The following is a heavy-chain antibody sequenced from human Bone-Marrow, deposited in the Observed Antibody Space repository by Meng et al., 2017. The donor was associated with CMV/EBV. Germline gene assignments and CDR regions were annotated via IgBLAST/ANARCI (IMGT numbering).Heavy chain of an antibody. V-gene: IGHV3-23*01. D-gene: IGHD3-10*01. CDR2: IDISGGST. CDR1: GFTFSSYW. Sequence: GGSLRLSCAASGFTFSSYWMHWVRQAPGKGLEWVSSIDISGGSTYYADSVRGRFTISRDNSKNMLYLQMNSLRAEDTAVYYCAKDLPGVVWFGEWGQGTLVTVSS. CDR3: AKDLPGVVWFGE. J-gene: IGHJ4*02.